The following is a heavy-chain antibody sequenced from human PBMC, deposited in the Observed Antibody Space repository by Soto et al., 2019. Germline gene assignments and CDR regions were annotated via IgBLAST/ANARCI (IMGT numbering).Heavy chain of an antibody. CDR2: NSAYNGKT. Sequence: GASVKVSCKASGYTFTSYGICWVRQAPGQGLDWMGWNSAYNGKTKYAQKLQGRVIMTTDTSTSTAYMELRSLRSHDTAVYYCARVRDSSGYYHPRYWGQGTLVTVSS. V-gene: IGHV1-18*04. CDR3: ARVRDSSGYYHPRY. D-gene: IGHD3-22*01. CDR1: GYTFTSYG. J-gene: IGHJ4*02.